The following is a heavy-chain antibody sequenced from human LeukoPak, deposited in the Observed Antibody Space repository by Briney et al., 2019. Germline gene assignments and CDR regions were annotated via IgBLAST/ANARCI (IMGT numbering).Heavy chain of an antibody. V-gene: IGHV3-53*04. CDR1: GFTVSSNY. CDR3: ATLKGHYGSGSYSRYYYYGMDV. CDR2: IYSGGST. J-gene: IGHJ6*02. D-gene: IGHD3-10*01. Sequence: QSGGSLRLSCAASGFTVSSNYMSWVRQAPGKGLEWVSVIYSGGSTYYADSVKGRFTISRHNSKNTLYLQMNSLRAEDTAVYYCATLKGHYGSGSYSRYYYYGMDVWGQGTTVTVSS.